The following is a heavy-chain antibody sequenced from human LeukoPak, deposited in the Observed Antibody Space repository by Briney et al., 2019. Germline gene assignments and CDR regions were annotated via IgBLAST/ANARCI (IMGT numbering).Heavy chain of an antibody. CDR3: ARGGSSRDYYMDV. CDR1: GNSINSRSYY. J-gene: IGHJ6*03. V-gene: IGHV4-39*06. Sequence: PSETLSLTCTVSGNSINSRSYYWAWIRQPPGKGLEWIGSIYHSESTYYNPSLKSRVTISVDKSKNQFPLKLSSVTAADTAVYYCARGGSSRDYYMDVWGKGTTVTVSS. CDR2: IYHSEST. D-gene: IGHD6-6*01.